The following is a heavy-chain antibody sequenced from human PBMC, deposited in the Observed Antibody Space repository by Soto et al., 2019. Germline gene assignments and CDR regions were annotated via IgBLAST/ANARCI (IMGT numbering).Heavy chain of an antibody. V-gene: IGHV4-59*01. CDR3: ARDRRYGSGSYFDYGMDV. CDR2: IYYSGST. J-gene: IGHJ6*02. CDR1: GGSISSYY. D-gene: IGHD3-10*01. Sequence: PSETLSLTCTVSGGSISSYYWSWSRQPPGKGLEWIGYIYYSGSTNYNPSLKSRVTISVDTSKNQFSLKLSSVTAADTAVYYCARDRRYGSGSYFDYGMDVWGQGTTVTVSS.